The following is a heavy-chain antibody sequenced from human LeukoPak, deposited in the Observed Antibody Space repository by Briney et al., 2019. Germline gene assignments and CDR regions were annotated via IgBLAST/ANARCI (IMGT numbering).Heavy chain of an antibody. CDR2: FDPEDGET. CDR3: AISSSAAGSDAFDI. CDR1: GYTLTELS. J-gene: IGHJ3*02. V-gene: IGHV1-24*01. Sequence: ASVKVSCKVSGYTLTELSMHWVRQAPGKGLEWMGGFDPEDGETIYAQKFQGRVTMTEDTSTDTAYMELSSLRSEDTAVYYCAISSSAAGSDAFDIWGQGKMVTVSS. D-gene: IGHD3-10*01.